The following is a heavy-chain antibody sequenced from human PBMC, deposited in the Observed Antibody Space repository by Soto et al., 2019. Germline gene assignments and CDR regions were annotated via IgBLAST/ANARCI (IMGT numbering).Heavy chain of an antibody. V-gene: IGHV3-11*01. CDR2: ISSSCSTI. CDR3: ARDLWNDVSYGMDV. J-gene: IGHJ6*02. Sequence: PGGSLRLSCAASGFTFSDYYTSWIRQAPGKGLEWVSYISSSCSTIYYADSVKGRFTISRDNAKNSLYLQMNSLRAEDTAVDYCARDLWNDVSYGMDVWVQGTTVTVSS. D-gene: IGHD1-1*01. CDR1: GFTFSDYY.